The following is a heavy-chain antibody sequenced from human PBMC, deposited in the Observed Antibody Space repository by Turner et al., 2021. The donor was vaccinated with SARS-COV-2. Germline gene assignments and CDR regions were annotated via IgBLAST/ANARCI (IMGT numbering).Heavy chain of an antibody. Sequence: QVQLVQSGAAVKKPGASVKVTCKVSGYTLIELSMHWVRQAPGKGVEWMVGFEHEDVETIYAQKFHGRVTMTEDTSTDTAYRELSSLRSEDTAVYYCATAPANYYDSSGSKGFYYYYYGMDVWGQGTTVTVSS. V-gene: IGHV1-24*01. D-gene: IGHD3-22*01. CDR2: FEHEDVET. CDR3: ATAPANYYDSSGSKGFYYYYYGMDV. CDR1: GYTLIELS. J-gene: IGHJ6*02.